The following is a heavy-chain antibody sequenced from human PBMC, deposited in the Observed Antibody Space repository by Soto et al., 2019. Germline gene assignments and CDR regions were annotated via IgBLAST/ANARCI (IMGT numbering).Heavy chain of an antibody. D-gene: IGHD4-4*01. J-gene: IGHJ4*02. CDR2: INGDGSTT. CDR1: GFTFSTYW. V-gene: IGHV3-74*01. Sequence: GGSLRLSCAASGFTFSTYWMHWVRQAPGKGLVWVSRINGDGSTTTYADSVKGRFTISRDNAKNTLYLQMNSLRAEDTAVYYCARGVYSPTETTGLLNYWGQGTLVTVSS. CDR3: ARGVYSPTETTGLLNY.